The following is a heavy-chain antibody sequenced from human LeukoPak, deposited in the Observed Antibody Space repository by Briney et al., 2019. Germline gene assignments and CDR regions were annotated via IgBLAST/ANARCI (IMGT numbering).Heavy chain of an antibody. CDR2: IYYSGST. J-gene: IGHJ4*02. CDR3: ARLSPYYFDY. CDR1: GGSISSYY. D-gene: IGHD3-3*02. V-gene: IGHV4-59*08. Sequence: SETLSVTRTVSGGSISSYYWSWMRQPPRKGLEWIGYIYYSGSTNYNPSLKSRVTISVDTSKNQSSLKLSSVTAADTAVYYCARLSPYYFDYWGQGTLVTVSS.